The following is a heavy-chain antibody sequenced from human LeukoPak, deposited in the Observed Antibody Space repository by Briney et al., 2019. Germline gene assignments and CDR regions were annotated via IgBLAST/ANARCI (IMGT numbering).Heavy chain of an antibody. D-gene: IGHD1-26*01. Sequence: GRSLRLSCAASGFTFSSYGMHWVRQAPDKGLEWVAVISYDGSNKYYADSVKGRFTISRDNSKNTLYLQMNSLRAEDTAVYYCAKVSVGAYYYYGMDVWGQGTTVTVSS. CDR2: ISYDGSNK. CDR1: GFTFSSYG. J-gene: IGHJ6*02. V-gene: IGHV3-30*18. CDR3: AKVSVGAYYYYGMDV.